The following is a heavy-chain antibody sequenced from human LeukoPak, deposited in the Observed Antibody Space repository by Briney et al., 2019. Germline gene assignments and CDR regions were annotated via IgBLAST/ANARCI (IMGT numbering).Heavy chain of an antibody. D-gene: IGHD1-26*01. Sequence: ASVKVSCKASGYTFTSYDINWVRQATGQGLEWMGWMNPNSGNTGYAQKFQGRVTMTRDTSISTAYMELRRLRSDDTAVYYCARDGRSPHDYWGQGTLVTVSS. CDR2: MNPNSGNT. CDR3: ARDGRSPHDY. V-gene: IGHV1-8*01. CDR1: GYTFTSYD. J-gene: IGHJ4*02.